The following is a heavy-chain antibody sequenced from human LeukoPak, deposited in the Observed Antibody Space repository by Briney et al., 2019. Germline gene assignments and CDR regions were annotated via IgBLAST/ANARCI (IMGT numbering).Heavy chain of an antibody. D-gene: IGHD2-2*01. Sequence: GGSLRLSCTASGFTFGDYAMSWVRQAPGKGLEWVGFIRSKAYGGTTEYAASVKGRFTISRDDSKSIAYLQMNSLKTEDTAVYYCTRVVPAAIGDAFDIWGQGTMVTVSS. J-gene: IGHJ3*02. CDR2: IRSKAYGGTT. CDR3: TRVVPAAIGDAFDI. V-gene: IGHV3-49*04. CDR1: GFTFGDYA.